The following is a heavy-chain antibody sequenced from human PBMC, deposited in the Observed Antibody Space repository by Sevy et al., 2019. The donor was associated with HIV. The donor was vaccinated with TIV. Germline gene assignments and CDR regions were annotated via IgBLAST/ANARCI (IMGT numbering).Heavy chain of an antibody. CDR2: INPKRGDT. Sequence: ASVKVSCKASGYTFTGDYMQWVRQTPGQGLEWMGWINPKRGDTKSAQRFQGRVTMTRDTSISTAYMELSRLRSDDTAVYYCARAGTLYSGYTYGSIDFWGQGTLVIVSS. CDR1: GYTFTGDY. V-gene: IGHV1-2*02. CDR3: ARAGTLYSGYTYGSIDF. J-gene: IGHJ4*02. D-gene: IGHD5-18*01.